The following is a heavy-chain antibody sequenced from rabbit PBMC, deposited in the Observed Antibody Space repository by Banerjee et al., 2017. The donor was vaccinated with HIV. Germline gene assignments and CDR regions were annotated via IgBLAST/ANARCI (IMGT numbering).Heavy chain of an antibody. CDR1: GVSFSSSSY. Sequence: QSLEESGGDLVKPGASLTLTCTASGVSFSSSSYMCWARQAPGKGLEWIACIDTGSSGFTYFATWAKGRFTCSKTSSTTVTLQMTSLTAADTATYFCARDLAGVIGWNFNLWGQGTLVTVS. CDR3: ARDLAGVIGWNFNL. V-gene: IGHV1S40*01. CDR2: IDTGSSGFT. J-gene: IGHJ4*01. D-gene: IGHD4-1*01.